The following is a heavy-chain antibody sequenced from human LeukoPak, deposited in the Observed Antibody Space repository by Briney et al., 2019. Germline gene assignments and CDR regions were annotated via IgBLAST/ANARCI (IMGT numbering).Heavy chain of an antibody. CDR2: IWYDGSQR. CDR1: GFIFSTYG. CDR3: ATSSPRNYFDH. J-gene: IGHJ4*02. D-gene: IGHD1-14*01. V-gene: IGHV3-33*01. Sequence: GGSLRLSCVASGFIFSTYGLHWVRQSPGRGLEWVAVIWYDGSQRYYADSVKGRFTISRDDSQNTIYLQMDSLRAEDTAVYYCATSSPRNYFDHWGQGTLVAVSS.